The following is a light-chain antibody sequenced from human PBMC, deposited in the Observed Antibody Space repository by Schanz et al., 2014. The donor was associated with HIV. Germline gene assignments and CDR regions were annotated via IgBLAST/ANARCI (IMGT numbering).Light chain of an antibody. J-gene: IGLJ3*02. CDR3: QSYDSSLSAPWV. Sequence: QSALTQPPSASGSPGQSVTISCTGTSSNVGGSNYVSWYQQHPDKAPKLTIYDVSKRPSGVPDRFSGSKSGTSVSLAITDLQAEDEADYYCQSYDSSLSAPWVFGGGTKLTVL. V-gene: IGLV2-11*01. CDR1: SSNVGGSNY. CDR2: DVS.